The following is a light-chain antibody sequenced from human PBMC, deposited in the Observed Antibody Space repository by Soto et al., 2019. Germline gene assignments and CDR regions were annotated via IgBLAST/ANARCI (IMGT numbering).Light chain of an antibody. CDR2: LGS. Sequence: DIVITQSPLSLPVTPGEPASISCMSTQSLLHSNGYNYLDWYLQKPGQSPQLLISLGSNRASGVPDRFSGSGSGTDFTLKISRVEAEDVGXXXXXXXXXXXXFXQGTKVDIK. CDR1: QSLLHSNGYNY. J-gene: IGKJ1*01. V-gene: IGKV2-28*01. CDR3: XXXXXXXX.